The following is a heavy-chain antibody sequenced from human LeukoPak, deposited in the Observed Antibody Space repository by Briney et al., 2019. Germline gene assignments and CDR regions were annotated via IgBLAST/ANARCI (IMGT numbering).Heavy chain of an antibody. CDR1: GGTFSSYA. CDR3: ARVYDFWSGPHPVDAFDI. V-gene: IGHV1-69*13. CDR2: IIPIFGTA. J-gene: IGHJ3*02. D-gene: IGHD3-3*01. Sequence: ASVKVSCKASGGTFSSYAISWVRQAPGQGLEWMGGIIPIFGTANYAQKFQGRVTITADESTSTAYMELSSLRSEDTAVYYCARVYDFWSGPHPVDAFDIWGQGTMVTVSS.